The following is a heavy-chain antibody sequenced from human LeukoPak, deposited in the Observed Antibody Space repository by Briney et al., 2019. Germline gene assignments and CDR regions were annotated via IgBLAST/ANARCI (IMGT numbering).Heavy chain of an antibody. CDR1: GYTFTSYY. CDR2: INPSGGST. V-gene: IGHV1-46*01. J-gene: IGHJ4*02. CDR3: ARSLRHCSSTSCYPDY. D-gene: IGHD2-2*01. Sequence: ASVTVSCKASGYTFTSYYMHWVRQAPGQGLEWMGIINPSGGSTSYAQKFQGRVTMTRDTSTSTVYMELSSLRSEDTAVYYCARSLRHCSSTSCYPDYWGQGTLVTVSS.